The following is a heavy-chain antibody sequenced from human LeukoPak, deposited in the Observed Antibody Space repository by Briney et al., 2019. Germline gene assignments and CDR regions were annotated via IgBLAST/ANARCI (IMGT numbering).Heavy chain of an antibody. CDR2: ISDIGAAT. CDR1: TFTFSKYA. D-gene: IGHD2-15*01. J-gene: IGHJ4*02. V-gene: IGHV3-23*01. Sequence: GGSLRHSCAASTFTFSKYAMSWVRQAPGKGLQWVSAISDIGAATNYADSVKGRLTISRDNSKNTLYLQMNSLRAEDTAVYYCAKRSCSGGSCNFDYWGQGTLVTVSS. CDR3: AKRSCSGGSCNFDY.